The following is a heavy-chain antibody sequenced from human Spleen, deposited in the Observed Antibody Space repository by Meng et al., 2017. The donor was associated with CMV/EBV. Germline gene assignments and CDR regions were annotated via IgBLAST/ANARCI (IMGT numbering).Heavy chain of an antibody. D-gene: IGHD1-26*01. CDR3: ARDQIRGVVGARPRGPGDL. CDR1: FSGYS. Sequence: FSGYSMNWVRQAPGKGLEWVSSITRSSSNTYYSDSVKGRFTVSRDNAKNSLYLQMNSLRDEDTAVYYCARDQIRGVVGARPRGPGDLWGQGTLVTVSS. V-gene: IGHV3-21*01. CDR2: ITRSSSNT. J-gene: IGHJ4*02.